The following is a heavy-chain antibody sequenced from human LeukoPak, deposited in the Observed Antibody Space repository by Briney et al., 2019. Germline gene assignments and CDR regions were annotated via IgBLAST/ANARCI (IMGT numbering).Heavy chain of an antibody. V-gene: IGHV3-53*01. D-gene: IGHD3-22*01. J-gene: IGHJ4*02. CDR3: ARVQWLSFDY. Sequence: PGGSLRLSCAASGFTVSSNYMSWIRQAPGKGLEWVSVIYSGGGTYYTASVKGRFTISRDNSKNTLYLQMNSLRAEDTAVYYCARVQWLSFDYWGQGTLVTVSS. CDR1: GFTVSSNY. CDR2: IYSGGGT.